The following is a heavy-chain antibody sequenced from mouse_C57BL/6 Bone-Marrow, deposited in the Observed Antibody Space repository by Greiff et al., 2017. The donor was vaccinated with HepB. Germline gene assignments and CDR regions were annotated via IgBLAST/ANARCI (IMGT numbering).Heavy chain of an antibody. Sequence: VQLQESGAELVRPGTSVKVSCKASGYAFTNYLIEWVKQRPGQGLEWIGVINPGSGGTNYNEKFKGKATLTADKSSSTAYMQLSSLTSEDSAVYFCARWYFDVWGTGTTVTVSS. V-gene: IGHV1-54*01. CDR1: GYAFTNYL. J-gene: IGHJ1*03. CDR3: ARWYFDV. CDR2: INPGSGGT.